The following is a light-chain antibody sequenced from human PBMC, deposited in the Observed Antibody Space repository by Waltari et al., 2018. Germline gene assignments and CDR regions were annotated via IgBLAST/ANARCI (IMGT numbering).Light chain of an antibody. CDR1: SSDIASYNL. CDR3: YAYAGTRGV. V-gene: IGLV2-23*01. J-gene: IGLJ1*01. CDR2: ETN. Sequence: QSALTQPASVSGSPGQSITISCTGTSSDIASYNLVSLYQQHPGKAPKLIIYETNKRPSGVSSRFSGSKSGNTASLTISGPQAEDEANYYCYAYAGTRGVFGTGTKVTVL.